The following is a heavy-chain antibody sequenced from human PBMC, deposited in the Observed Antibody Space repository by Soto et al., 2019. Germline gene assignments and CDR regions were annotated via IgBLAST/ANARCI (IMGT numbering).Heavy chain of an antibody. J-gene: IGHJ6*02. CDR1: GGSFSGYY. D-gene: IGHD2-2*01. CDR2: INHSGST. CDR3: ARGPYCSSTSCYAYNYYYYGMDV. V-gene: IGHV4-34*01. Sequence: SETLSLTCAVYGGSFSGYYWSWIRQPPGKGLEWIGEINHSGSTNYNPSIKSRITITVDTSKNQFSLKLSSVTAADTAVYYCARGPYCSSTSCYAYNYYYYGMDVWGQGTTVTVSS.